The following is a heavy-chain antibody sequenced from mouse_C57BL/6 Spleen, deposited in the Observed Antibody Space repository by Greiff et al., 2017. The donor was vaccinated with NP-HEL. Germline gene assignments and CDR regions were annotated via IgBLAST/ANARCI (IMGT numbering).Heavy chain of an antibody. V-gene: IGHV1-19*01. CDR2: INPYNGGT. CDR1: GYTFTDYY. CDR3: ARKDYGSRPLDY. Sequence: SGPVLVKPGASVKMSCKASGYTFTDYYMNWVKQSHGKSLEWIGVINPYNGGTSYNQKFKGKATLTVDKSSSTAYMELNSLTSEDSAVYYCARKDYGSRPLDYWGQGTTLTVSS. J-gene: IGHJ2*01. D-gene: IGHD1-1*01.